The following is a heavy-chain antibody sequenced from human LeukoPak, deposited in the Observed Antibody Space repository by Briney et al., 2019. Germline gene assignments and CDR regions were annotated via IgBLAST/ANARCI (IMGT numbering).Heavy chain of an antibody. Sequence: SETLSLTCTVSGGSISSSSYYWGWIRQPPGKGLEWIGNIYYSGSTYSNPSLKSRVTISVDTSKNQFSLKLSSVTAADTAVYYCARLLLWFGLSNWFDPWGQGTLVTVSS. CDR1: GGSISSSSYY. V-gene: IGHV4-39*07. J-gene: IGHJ5*02. CDR3: ARLLLWFGLSNWFDP. D-gene: IGHD3-10*01. CDR2: IYYSGST.